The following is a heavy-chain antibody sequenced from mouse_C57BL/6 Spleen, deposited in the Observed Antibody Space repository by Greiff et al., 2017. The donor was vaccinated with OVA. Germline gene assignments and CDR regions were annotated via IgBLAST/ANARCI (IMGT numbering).Heavy chain of an antibody. D-gene: IGHD6-1*01. CDR2: IYPGSGNT. J-gene: IGHJ4*01. Sequence: VMLVESGPELVKPGASVKISCKASGYSFTSYYIHWVKQRPGQGLEWIGWIYPGSGNTKYNEKFKGKATLTADTSSSTAYMQLSSLTSEDSAVYYCARSLFPTNAMDDWGQGTSVTVSS. CDR3: ARSLFPTNAMDD. V-gene: IGHV1-66*01. CDR1: GYSFTSYY.